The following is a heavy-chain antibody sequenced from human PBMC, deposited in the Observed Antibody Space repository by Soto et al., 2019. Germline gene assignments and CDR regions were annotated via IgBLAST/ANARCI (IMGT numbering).Heavy chain of an antibody. CDR1: GGSISSSSYY. V-gene: IGHV4-39*07. D-gene: IGHD2-21*01. CDR2: IYYSGST. CDR3: ARRAVVAVTGSLDNWLDP. Sequence: SETLSLTCTVAGGSISSSSYYWGWIRQPPGKGLEWIGSIYYSGSTNQNPSLKSRVTISVDTSRNQFSLKVNSVTAADTAVYYCARRAVVAVTGSLDNWLDPWGQGILVTVSS. J-gene: IGHJ5*02.